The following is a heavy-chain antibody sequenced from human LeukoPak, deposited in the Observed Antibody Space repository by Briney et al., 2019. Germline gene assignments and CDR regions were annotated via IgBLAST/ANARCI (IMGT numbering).Heavy chain of an antibody. J-gene: IGHJ4*02. V-gene: IGHV3-7*01. CDR2: MKQDGSEK. Sequence: GGSLRLSCAASGFTCSSYWMSWVRQAPGKGLEWVANMKQDGSEKYYVDSVKGRFTISRDNAKNSLYLQMNSLRAEDTAVYYCARIRRGWSQNWDYWGQGTLATVSS. D-gene: IGHD6-19*01. CDR1: GFTCSSYW. CDR3: ARIRRGWSQNWDY.